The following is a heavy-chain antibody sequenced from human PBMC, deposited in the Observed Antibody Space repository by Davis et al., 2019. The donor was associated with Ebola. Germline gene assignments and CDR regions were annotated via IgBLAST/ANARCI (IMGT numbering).Heavy chain of an antibody. D-gene: IGHD3-3*01. V-gene: IGHV3-30*14. CDR3: ARIWSGWWFDP. Sequence: PGGSLRLSCAASGFTFSSYAMHWVRQAPGKGLEWVAVISYDGSNKYYADSVKGRFTISRDNSKNTLYLQMNSLRAEDTAVYYCARIWSGWWFDPWGQGTLVTVSS. J-gene: IGHJ5*02. CDR1: GFTFSSYA. CDR2: ISYDGSNK.